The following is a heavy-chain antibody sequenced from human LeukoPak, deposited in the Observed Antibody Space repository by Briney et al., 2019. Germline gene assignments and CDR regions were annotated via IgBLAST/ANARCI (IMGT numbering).Heavy chain of an antibody. CDR1: GYTFTSYD. Sequence: ASVKVSCKASGYTFTSYDINWVRQATGQGLEWMGWMNPNSGNTGYAQKFQGRVTMTRDTSTSTVYMELSCLRSEDTAVYYCARDARPSYDTSGYYFPGDYWGQGTLVTVSS. CDR2: MNPNSGNT. CDR3: ARDARPSYDTSGYYFPGDY. J-gene: IGHJ4*02. D-gene: IGHD3-22*01. V-gene: IGHV1-8*01.